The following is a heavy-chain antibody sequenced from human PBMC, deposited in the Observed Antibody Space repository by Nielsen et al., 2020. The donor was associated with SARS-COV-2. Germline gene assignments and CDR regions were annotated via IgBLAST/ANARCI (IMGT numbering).Heavy chain of an antibody. CDR2: IYHSGST. CDR1: GGSISSSNW. V-gene: IGHV4-4*02. J-gene: IGHJ2*01. CDR3: ARDPLYSSGWPYWYFDL. Sequence: SETLSLTCAVSGGSISSSNWWRWVRQPPGKGLEWIGEIYHSGSTNYNPSLKSRVTISVDKSKNQFSLKLSSVTAADTAVYYCARDPLYSSGWPYWYFDLWDRGTLVTVSS. D-gene: IGHD6-19*01.